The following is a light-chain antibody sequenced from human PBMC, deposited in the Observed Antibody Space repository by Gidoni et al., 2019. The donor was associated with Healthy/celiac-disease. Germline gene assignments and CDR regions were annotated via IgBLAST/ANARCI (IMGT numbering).Light chain of an antibody. CDR1: NIGIKN. J-gene: IGLJ3*02. CDR2: RDS. CDR3: QVWDSSTAV. Sequence: SYELTQPLSVSVALGQTARITCGGNNIGIKNVNWYQQKPGQAPVLVIYRDSNRPSGIPERFSGSNSGNTATLTISRAQAGDEADYYCQVWDSSTAVFGGGTKLTVL. V-gene: IGLV3-9*01.